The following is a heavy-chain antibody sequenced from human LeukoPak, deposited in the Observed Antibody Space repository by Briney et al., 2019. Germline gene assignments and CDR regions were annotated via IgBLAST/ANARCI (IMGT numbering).Heavy chain of an antibody. CDR1: GFTFSSYA. D-gene: IGHD5-18*01. Sequence: GGSLRLSCAASGFTFSSYAMSWVRQAPGKGLEWVSAISGSGGSTYYADSVKGRFTISRDNSKNTLYLQMNSLRAEDTAVYYCAKGRIQLWRTYYFDYWGQGTLVTVSS. V-gene: IGHV3-23*01. CDR2: ISGSGGST. CDR3: AKGRIQLWRTYYFDY. J-gene: IGHJ4*02.